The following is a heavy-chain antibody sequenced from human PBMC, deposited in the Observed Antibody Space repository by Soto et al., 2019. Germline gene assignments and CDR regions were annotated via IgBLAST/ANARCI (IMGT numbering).Heavy chain of an antibody. J-gene: IGHJ4*02. CDR2: IYYSGST. D-gene: IGHD5-12*01. CDR3: ARQADGYVLDY. V-gene: IGHV4-39*01. CDR1: GGSISSSSYY. Sequence: SETLSLTCTVSGGSISSSSYYWGWIRQPPGKGLEWIGSIYYSGSTYYNPSLKSRVTISVDTSKNQFSLKLSSVTAADTAVYYCARQADGYVLDYWGQGTLVTVSS.